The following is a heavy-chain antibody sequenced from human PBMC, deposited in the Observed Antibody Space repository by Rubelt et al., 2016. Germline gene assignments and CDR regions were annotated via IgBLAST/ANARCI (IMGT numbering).Heavy chain of an antibody. Sequence: QVQLQQWGAGLLKPSETLSLTCAVYGGSFSGYYCTWIRQPPGKGLEWIGEIHPSGSTNYNPSLKSRVTISADTYTNQVSLKLSSVTAADTAVYYCARRGVSGYVDSWGQGTLVTVSS. CDR3: ARRGVSGYVDS. D-gene: IGHD3-10*01. CDR1: GGSFSGYY. CDR2: IHPSGST. J-gene: IGHJ4*02. V-gene: IGHV4-34*01.